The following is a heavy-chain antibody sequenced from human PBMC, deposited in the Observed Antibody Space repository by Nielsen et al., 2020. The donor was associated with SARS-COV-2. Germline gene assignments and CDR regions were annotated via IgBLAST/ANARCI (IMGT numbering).Heavy chain of an antibody. CDR3: AKSPGWYQLMYWFDP. J-gene: IGHJ5*02. Sequence: GGSLRLSCAASGFTFSSYGMHWVRQAPGKGLEWVAVISYDGSNKYYADSVKGRFTISRDNSKNTLYLQMNSLRAEDTAVYYCAKSPGWYQLMYWFDPWGQGTLVTVSS. CDR2: ISYDGSNK. D-gene: IGHD2-2*01. V-gene: IGHV3-30*18. CDR1: GFTFSSYG.